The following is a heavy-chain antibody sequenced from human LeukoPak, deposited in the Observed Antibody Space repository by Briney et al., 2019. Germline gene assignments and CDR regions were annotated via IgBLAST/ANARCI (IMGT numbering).Heavy chain of an antibody. J-gene: IGHJ4*02. Sequence: GGSLRLSCAASGFTFSSYAMTWVRQAPGKGLEWVSAISGSGDSTYYADSVKGRFIISRDNSKNTLFLQMNSLRAEDTAIYYCARGAVVTNDYWGQGTLVTVSS. V-gene: IGHV3-23*01. D-gene: IGHD4-23*01. CDR3: ARGAVVTNDY. CDR1: GFTFSSYA. CDR2: ISGSGDST.